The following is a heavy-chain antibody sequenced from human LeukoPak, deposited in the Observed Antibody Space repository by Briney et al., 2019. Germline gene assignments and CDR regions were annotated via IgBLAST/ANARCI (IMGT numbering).Heavy chain of an antibody. D-gene: IGHD5-18*01. CDR2: IYYSGST. J-gene: IGHJ4*02. Sequence: SETLSLTCTVSGGSISHYYWSWMRQPPGKGLEWIGYIYYSGSTNFNASLRSRVTISLDTSKNQFSLKLTFVTAADTAVYYCARSSGYSFGVDYWGQGTLVTVSS. V-gene: IGHV4-59*01. CDR1: GGSISHYY. CDR3: ARSSGYSFGVDY.